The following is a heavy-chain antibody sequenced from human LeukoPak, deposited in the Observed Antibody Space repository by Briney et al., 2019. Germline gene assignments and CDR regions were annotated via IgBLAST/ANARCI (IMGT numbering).Heavy chain of an antibody. CDR3: ARVFAPEWYFDY. CDR2: ISSSGSTI. J-gene: IGHJ4*02. V-gene: IGHV3-48*04. D-gene: IGHD3-3*01. Sequence: SGGSLRLSCAASGFTSSNYWMSWVRQAPGKGLEWVSYISSSGSTIYYADSVKGRFTISRDNAKNSLYLQMNSLRAEDTAVYYCARVFAPEWYFDYWGQGTLVTVSS. CDR1: GFTSSNYW.